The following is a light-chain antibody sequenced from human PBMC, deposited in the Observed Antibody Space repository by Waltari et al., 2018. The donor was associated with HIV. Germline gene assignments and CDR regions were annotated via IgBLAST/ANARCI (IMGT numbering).Light chain of an antibody. J-gene: IGKJ5*01. CDR1: QSITSTY. V-gene: IGKV3-20*01. CDR2: SAS. CDR3: QYYGSASIT. Sequence: IVLTQSPGTLSLSPGQSATLSCRASQSITSTYLAWHQQIPGQAPRLLIYSASNRATGIPDRFSGSGSGTDFTLTIGRLEPEDFAVYYCQYYGSASITFGQGTRLEIK.